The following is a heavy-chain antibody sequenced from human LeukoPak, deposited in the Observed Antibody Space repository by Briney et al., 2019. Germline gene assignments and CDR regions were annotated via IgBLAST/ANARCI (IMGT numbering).Heavy chain of an antibody. CDR2: INHSGST. D-gene: IGHD5-18*01. CDR1: GGSFRGYY. J-gene: IGHJ4*02. Sequence: SETLSLTCAVYGGSFRGYYWSWIRQPPGKGLEWIGEINHSGSTNYNPSLKSRVTISVDTSKNQFSLKLSSVTAADTAVYYCARRGYSYGGWGQGTLVTVSS. CDR3: ARRGYSYGG. V-gene: IGHV4-34*01.